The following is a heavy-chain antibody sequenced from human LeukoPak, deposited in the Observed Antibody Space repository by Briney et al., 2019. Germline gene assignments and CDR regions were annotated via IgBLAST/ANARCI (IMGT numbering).Heavy chain of an antibody. Sequence: PSETLSLTCAVSGYSISSGYYWGWIRKPPGKGLEWIGNIYHSGRTYYNPSLKSRVTISVDTSKNQFSLKLSSVTAADTAVYYCARILGAYCSGGSCPDAFDIWGQGTMVTVSS. CDR2: IYHSGRT. J-gene: IGHJ3*02. D-gene: IGHD2-15*01. CDR3: ARILGAYCSGGSCPDAFDI. V-gene: IGHV4-38-2*01. CDR1: GYSISSGYY.